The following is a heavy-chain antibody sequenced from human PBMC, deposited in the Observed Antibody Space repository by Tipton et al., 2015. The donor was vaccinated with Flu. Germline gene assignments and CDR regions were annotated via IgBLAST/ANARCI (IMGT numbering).Heavy chain of an antibody. J-gene: IGHJ3*02. Sequence: TLSLTCTVSGCSISSGSYYWSWIRQPAGKGLEWIGRIYTSGSTNYNPSLKSRVTISVDTSKNQFSLKLSSVTAADTAVYYCARMGDAFDIWGQGTMVTVSS. D-gene: IGHD3-16*01. V-gene: IGHV4-61*02. CDR2: IYTSGST. CDR1: GCSISSGSYY. CDR3: ARMGDAFDI.